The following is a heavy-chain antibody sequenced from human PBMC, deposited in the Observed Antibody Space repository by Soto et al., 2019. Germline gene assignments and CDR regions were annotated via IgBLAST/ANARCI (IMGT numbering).Heavy chain of an antibody. CDR1: GFTFTDFY. D-gene: IGHD2-21*02. CDR2: ISGSGGDI. J-gene: IGHJ4*02. V-gene: IGHV3-11*01. Sequence: QVQLVESGGGLVRHGGSLRLSCAASGFTFTDFYMTWIRQTPGKGLEWLSYISGSGGDISYADSVKGRFTVSRDNAKNSVSLYMTSLRAEDTAIYYCARTARLPDSWGQGTLVTVSS. CDR3: ARTARLPDS.